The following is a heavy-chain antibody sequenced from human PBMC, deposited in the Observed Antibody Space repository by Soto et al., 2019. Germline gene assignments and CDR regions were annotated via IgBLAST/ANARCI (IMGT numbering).Heavy chain of an antibody. CDR2: IYYSGNT. CDR1: GGSISSGDYC. CDR3: ARGRSGYNWFDP. Sequence: SETLSLTCTVSGGSISSGDYCWSRIRQPPGKGLEWIGYIYYSGNTYYNPSLKSRVTISVDTSKNQFSLNLRSVTAADTAVYYCARGRSGYNWFDPWGQGTLVTVSS. V-gene: IGHV4-30-4*01. J-gene: IGHJ5*02. D-gene: IGHD3-22*01.